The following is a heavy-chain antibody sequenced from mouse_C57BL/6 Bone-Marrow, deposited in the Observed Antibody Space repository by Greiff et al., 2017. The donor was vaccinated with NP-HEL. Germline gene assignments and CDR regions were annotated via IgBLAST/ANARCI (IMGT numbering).Heavy chain of an antibody. D-gene: IGHD2-1*01. Sequence: EVKLVESGGGLVQPGGSLSLSCAASGFTFTDYYMSWVRQPPGKALEWLGFIRNKANGYTTEYSASVKGRFTISRDNSQSILYLQMNALRAEDSATYYCARYELPLYAMDYWGQGTSVTVSS. V-gene: IGHV7-3*01. CDR2: IRNKANGYTT. CDR1: GFTFTDYY. J-gene: IGHJ4*01. CDR3: ARYELPLYAMDY.